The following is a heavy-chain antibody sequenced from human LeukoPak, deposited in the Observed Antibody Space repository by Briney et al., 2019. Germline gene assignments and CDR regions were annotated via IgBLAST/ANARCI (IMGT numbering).Heavy chain of an antibody. V-gene: IGHV3-30*18. J-gene: IGHJ4*02. CDR1: GFTFSSYG. D-gene: IGHD3-10*01. Sequence: GGSLRLSCAASGFTFSSYGMHWVRQAPGKGLEWVAVISYDGSNKYYADSVKGRFTISRDNSKNTLYLQMNSLRAEDTAVYYCAKEQYYYGSGAFDYWGQGTLVTVSS. CDR2: ISYDGSNK. CDR3: AKEQYYYGSGAFDY.